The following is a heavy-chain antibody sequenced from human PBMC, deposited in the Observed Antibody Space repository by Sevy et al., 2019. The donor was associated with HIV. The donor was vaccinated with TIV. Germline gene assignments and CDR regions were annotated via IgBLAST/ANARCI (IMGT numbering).Heavy chain of an antibody. CDR2: ISSSSSTM. CDR1: GFTFSSYS. V-gene: IGHV3-48*02. CDR3: ARDLGVTSSSSDFDY. J-gene: IGHJ4*02. Sequence: GGSLRLSCAASGFTFSSYSMNWVRQAPGKGLEWVSYISSSSSTMYYADSVKGRFTISRDNAKNSLYLQMNSLRDEDTAVYYCARDLGVTSSSSDFDYWGQGTLVTVSS. D-gene: IGHD6-6*01.